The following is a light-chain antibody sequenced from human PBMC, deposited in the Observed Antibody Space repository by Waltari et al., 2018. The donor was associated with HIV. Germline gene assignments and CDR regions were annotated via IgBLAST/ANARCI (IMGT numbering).Light chain of an antibody. CDR2: DVS. J-gene: IGLJ1*01. V-gene: IGLV2-11*01. CDR3: CSYAGSYTFGV. CDR1: SSDVGGYNY. Sequence: QSALTQPRSVSGSPGQSVTISCTGTSSDVGGYNYVSWYHQHPGKAPKLMIYDVSKRPSGVPDRFSGSKSGNTDSLTISGLQAEDEADYYCCSYAGSYTFGVFGTGTKVTVL.